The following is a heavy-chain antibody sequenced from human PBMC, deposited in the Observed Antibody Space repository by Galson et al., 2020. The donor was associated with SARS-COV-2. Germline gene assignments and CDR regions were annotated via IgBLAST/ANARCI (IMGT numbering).Heavy chain of an antibody. J-gene: IGHJ4*02. Sequence: GGSLRLSCAASGFTFGSYAMHWVRQAPGKGLEWVAVISYDGSNKYYADSVKGRFTISRDNSKNTLYLQMNSLRAEDTAVYYCATELAARTFGYWGQGTLVTVSS. CDR1: GFTFGSYA. V-gene: IGHV3-30-3*01. D-gene: IGHD6-6*01. CDR2: ISYDGSNK. CDR3: ATELAARTFGY.